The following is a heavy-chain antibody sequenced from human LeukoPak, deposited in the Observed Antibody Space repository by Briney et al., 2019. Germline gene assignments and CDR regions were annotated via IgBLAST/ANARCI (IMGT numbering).Heavy chain of an antibody. J-gene: IGHJ4*02. D-gene: IGHD3-22*01. CDR2: IYYSGST. Sequence: SETLSLTCTVSGGSISSYYWSWIRQPPGKGLEWIGCIYYSGSTNYNPSLKSRVTISVDTSKNQFSLKLSSVTAADTAVYYCARGGLTYDSSLDYWGQGTLVTVSS. V-gene: IGHV4-59*01. CDR1: GGSISSYY. CDR3: ARGGLTYDSSLDY.